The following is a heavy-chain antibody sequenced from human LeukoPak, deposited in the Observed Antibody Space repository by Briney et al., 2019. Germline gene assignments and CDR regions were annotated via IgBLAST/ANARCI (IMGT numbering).Heavy chain of an antibody. Sequence: ASVKVSCKASGYTFTSYAMNWVRQAPGQGLEWMGWINTNTGNPTYVQGFTGRLVFSLDTSVSTAYLQISSLKAEDTAVYYCAREGSLTYYDILTGYFRLFDYWGQGTLVTVSS. CDR2: INTNTGNP. V-gene: IGHV7-4-1*02. J-gene: IGHJ4*02. CDR1: GYTFTSYA. D-gene: IGHD3-9*01. CDR3: AREGSLTYYDILTGYFRLFDY.